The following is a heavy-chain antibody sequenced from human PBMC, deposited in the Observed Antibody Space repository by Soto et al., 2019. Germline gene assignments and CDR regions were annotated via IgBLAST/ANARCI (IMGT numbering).Heavy chain of an antibody. Sequence: QLHLVHSGAVVKKPGASVTVSCSAAGYPVTAYYMHWVRQAPGRGLEWMGGINPATGAAKYTQTFQGRGTMSRDTSTSTVFMELSGLTSADTGVFYWAGGGGVGVAGSAAFDMWGQGTLVTVSS. D-gene: IGHD3-3*01. CDR1: GYPVTAYY. CDR3: AGGGGVGVAGSAAFDM. CDR2: INPATGAA. J-gene: IGHJ3*02. V-gene: IGHV1-2*02.